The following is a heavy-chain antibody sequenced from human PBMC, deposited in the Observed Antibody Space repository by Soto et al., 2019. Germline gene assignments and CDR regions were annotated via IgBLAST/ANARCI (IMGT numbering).Heavy chain of an antibody. Sequence: QLQLQESGPGLVKPSETLSLTCTVSGGSISSSSYYWGWIRQPPGKGLEWIGSIYYSGSTYYNPSLKSRVTISVDTSKNQFSLKLSSVTAADTAVYYCALYSSSWTGYFDYWGQGTLVTVSS. D-gene: IGHD6-13*01. CDR2: IYYSGST. CDR3: ALYSSSWTGYFDY. J-gene: IGHJ4*02. V-gene: IGHV4-39*01. CDR1: GGSISSSSYY.